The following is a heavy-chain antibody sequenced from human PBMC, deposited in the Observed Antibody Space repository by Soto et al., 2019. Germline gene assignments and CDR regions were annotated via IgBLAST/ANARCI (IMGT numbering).Heavy chain of an antibody. CDR3: VPVRGAKSYYYYSMDV. J-gene: IGHJ6*02. CDR1: GGSISSSSYY. Sequence: SETLSLTCTVSGGSISSSSYYWGWIRQPPGKGLEWIGSIYYSGSTYYNPSLKSRVTISVDTSKNQFSLKLSSVTAADAAVYYCVPVRGAKSYYYYSMDVWGQGTTVTVSS. CDR2: IYYSGST. D-gene: IGHD3-10*01. V-gene: IGHV4-39*01.